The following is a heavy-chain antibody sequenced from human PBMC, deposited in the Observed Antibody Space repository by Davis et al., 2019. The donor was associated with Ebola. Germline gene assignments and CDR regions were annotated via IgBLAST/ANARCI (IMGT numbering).Heavy chain of an antibody. CDR1: GGSISGYY. J-gene: IGHJ6*03. CDR2: IYTSGRT. Sequence: PSETLSLTCTVSGGSISGYYWSWIRQPAGKGLEWIGRIYTSGRTNYNPSLKSRVTMSVDTSKNQFSLKLSSVTAADTAVYYCARESPDIVVDLTGYYMDVWGKGTTVTVSS. CDR3: ARESPDIVVDLTGYYMDV. V-gene: IGHV4-4*07. D-gene: IGHD2-2*01.